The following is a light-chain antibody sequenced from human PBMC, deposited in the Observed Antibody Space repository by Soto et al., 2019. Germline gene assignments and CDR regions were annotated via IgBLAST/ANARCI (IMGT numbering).Light chain of an antibody. CDR2: KAS. CDR1: QSISSW. J-gene: IGKJ1*01. CDR3: QQYNSYWT. Sequence: DIQMTQSPSTLSASIGDRVTITCRASQSISSWLAWYQQKPGKAPKLLISKASSLESGVPSRFSGSGSGTESPLTITSLQPDDFATYYCQQYNSYWTFGQGTKVEIK. V-gene: IGKV1-5*03.